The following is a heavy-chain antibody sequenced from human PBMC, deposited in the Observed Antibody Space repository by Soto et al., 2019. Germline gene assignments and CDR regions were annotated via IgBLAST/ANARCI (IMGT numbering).Heavy chain of an antibody. J-gene: IGHJ4*02. CDR2: IYTSGST. V-gene: IGHV4-4*07. CDR3: ARDRSDYDIFTGPYFDY. D-gene: IGHD3-9*01. Sequence: SETLSLTCTVSGGSISSYYWSWIRQPAGKGLEWIGRIYTSGSTNYNPSLKSRVTMSVDTSKNQFSLKLSSVTAADTAVYYCARDRSDYDIFTGPYFDYWGQGTLVTVSS. CDR1: GGSISSYY.